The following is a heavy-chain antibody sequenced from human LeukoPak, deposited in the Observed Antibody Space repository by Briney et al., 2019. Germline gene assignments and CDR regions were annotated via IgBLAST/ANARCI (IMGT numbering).Heavy chain of an antibody. CDR3: AKDNFLSFGESTPFDY. D-gene: IGHD3-10*01. CDR2: ISGSGGST. J-gene: IGHJ4*02. CDR1: GFTFSSYA. V-gene: IGHV3-23*01. Sequence: GGSLRLSCAASGFTFSSYAMSWVRQAPGRGLEWVSAISGSGGSTYYADSVKGRFTISRDNSKNTLYLQMNSLRAEDTAVYYCAKDNFLSFGESTPFDYWGQGTLVTVSS.